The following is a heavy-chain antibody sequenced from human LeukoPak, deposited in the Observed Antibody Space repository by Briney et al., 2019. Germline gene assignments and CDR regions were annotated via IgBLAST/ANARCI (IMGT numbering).Heavy chain of an antibody. Sequence: SQTLSLTCTVSGGSLSSHSWSWIRHPPGEGLGWIGYIYYSGSTNYNHSLKSRVTISVDPSKNQFSLKLSSVTAADTAVYYCAREGYYDSSGYSYFDHWGRGTLVTVSS. CDR3: AREGYYDSSGYSYFDH. CDR1: GGSLSSHS. CDR2: IYYSGST. V-gene: IGHV4-59*11. J-gene: IGHJ4*02. D-gene: IGHD3-22*01.